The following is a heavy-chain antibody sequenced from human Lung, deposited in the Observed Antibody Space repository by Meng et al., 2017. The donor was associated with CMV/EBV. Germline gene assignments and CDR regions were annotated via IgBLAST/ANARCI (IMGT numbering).Heavy chain of an antibody. CDR3: ARAGRSYLYYFDY. Sequence: SCAISGDSVSSNSAAWNWIRQSPSRGLEWLGTTFYRSKWYNNYGVSVKSRITINADTSKNQLSLQLTSVTPEDTAVYFCARAGRSYLYYFDYWGQRXLVTVSS. CDR1: GDSVSSNSAA. CDR2: TFYRSKWYN. D-gene: IGHD3-22*01. V-gene: IGHV6-1*01. J-gene: IGHJ4*02.